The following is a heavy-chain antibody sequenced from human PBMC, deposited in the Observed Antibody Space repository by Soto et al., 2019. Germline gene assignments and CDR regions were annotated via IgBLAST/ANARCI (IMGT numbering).Heavy chain of an antibody. J-gene: IGHJ6*02. Sequence: SETLCLTCTVSGGSISGYYWSWIRQPPGKGLEWIGYIYYSGSTNYNPSPKSRVTISVDTSKNQFSLKLSSVTAADTAVYYCARGVDELRFLEWLYGMDVWGQGTTVTVSS. CDR3: ARGVDELRFLEWLYGMDV. CDR1: GGSISGYY. V-gene: IGHV4-59*01. CDR2: IYYSGST. D-gene: IGHD3-3*01.